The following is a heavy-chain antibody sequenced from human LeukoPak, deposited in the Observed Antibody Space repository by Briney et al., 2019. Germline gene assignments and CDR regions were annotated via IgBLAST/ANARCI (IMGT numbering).Heavy chain of an antibody. V-gene: IGHV4-39*01. J-gene: IGHJ5*02. CDR3: ARQRPYNYFDP. Sequence: KPSETLSLTCTVSGGSISSSSYYWGWIRQPPGKGLEWIGSIYYSGSTYYNPSLKSRVTISVDTSKNQFSLNLTSVAAADTAVYYCARQRPYNYFDPWGQGTLVTVSS. CDR2: IYYSGST. CDR1: GGSISSSSYY.